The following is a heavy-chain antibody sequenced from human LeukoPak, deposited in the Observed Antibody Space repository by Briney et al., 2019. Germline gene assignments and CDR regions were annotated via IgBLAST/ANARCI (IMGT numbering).Heavy chain of an antibody. CDR1: GGSINSAGYY. CDR2: MYYSGST. Sequence: SQTLSLTCTVSGGSINSAGYYWSWIRQHPGKGLEWIGYMYYSGSTYYNPSLKSRVTISVDTSKNQFSLKLSSVTAADTAVYYCARDAEYYYGSGSYSPGIDVWGQGTTVTVSS. CDR3: ARDAEYYYGSGSYSPGIDV. D-gene: IGHD3-10*01. J-gene: IGHJ6*02. V-gene: IGHV4-31*03.